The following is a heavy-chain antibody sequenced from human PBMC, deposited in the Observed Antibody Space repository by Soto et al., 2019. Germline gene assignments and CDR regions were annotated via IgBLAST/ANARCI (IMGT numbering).Heavy chain of an antibody. CDR2: ISYDGSNK. V-gene: IGHV3-30*18. D-gene: IGHD2-15*01. CDR3: AKEVRYCSGGSCYSSAFDI. J-gene: IGHJ3*02. Sequence: QVQLVESGGGVVQPGRSLRLSCAASGFTFSSYGMHWVRQAPGKGLEWVAVISYDGSNKYYADSVKGRFTISRDTSKKTLYQQMNRLRAEDTAVYYCAKEVRYCSGGSCYSSAFDIWGQGTMVTVSS. CDR1: GFTFSSYG.